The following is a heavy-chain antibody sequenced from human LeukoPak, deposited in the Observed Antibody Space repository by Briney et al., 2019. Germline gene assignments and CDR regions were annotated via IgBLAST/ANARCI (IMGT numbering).Heavy chain of an antibody. V-gene: IGHV3-30*04. J-gene: IGHJ4*02. CDR3: AKAGRPQAVAGWIDY. D-gene: IGHD6-19*01. CDR2: VSYDGSNK. Sequence: GGSLRLSCAASGFTFSNYVMHWVRQAPGKGLEWVALVSYDGSNKYYVDSVKGRFTISRDNSKNTLYLQMNSLRAEDTAIYYCAKAGRPQAVAGWIDYWGQGTLVTVSS. CDR1: GFTFSNYV.